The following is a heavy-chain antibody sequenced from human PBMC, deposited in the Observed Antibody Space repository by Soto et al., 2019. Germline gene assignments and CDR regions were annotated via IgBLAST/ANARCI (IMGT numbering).Heavy chain of an antibody. CDR3: TRGGANAPVFEY. Sequence: EVQLVESEGGLVKPGGSLRLSCAASGFTVNSYIMNWVRQAPGKGLEWVSSISSSSNYIYYADSVKGRFSISRDNDKNSLYLQMNTLRAEDTAVYYCTRGGANAPVFEYWGQGTLVTVAS. CDR1: GFTVNSYI. J-gene: IGHJ4*02. V-gene: IGHV3-21*02. CDR2: ISSSSNYI.